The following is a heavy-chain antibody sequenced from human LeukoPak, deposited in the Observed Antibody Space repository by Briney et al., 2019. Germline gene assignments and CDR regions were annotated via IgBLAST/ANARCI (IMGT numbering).Heavy chain of an antibody. Sequence: GGSLRLSCEGSAFIFSGHWMNWVRQTPGKGLEWVASIKEDGSERQYVDSVKGRFSISRDNTKGSLFLQLNSLRADDTAVYYCAAGQQLVPDSFDYWGQGTLVTVSS. CDR2: IKEDGSER. D-gene: IGHD6-13*01. CDR1: AFIFSGHW. V-gene: IGHV3-7*03. J-gene: IGHJ4*02. CDR3: AAGQQLVPDSFDY.